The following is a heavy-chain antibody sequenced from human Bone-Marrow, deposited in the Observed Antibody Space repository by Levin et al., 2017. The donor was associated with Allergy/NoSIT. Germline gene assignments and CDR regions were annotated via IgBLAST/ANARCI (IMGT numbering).Heavy chain of an antibody. Sequence: ASVKVSCKASGYTFSANAMHWVRQAPGQRLEWMGWIIPGNVNTKYSQKLQGRVAITMDTSATTVYMELSSLTSEDTAMYYCARGDSGGLPFFDNWGQGTLVTVSS. D-gene: IGHD6-19*01. CDR1: GYTFSANA. J-gene: IGHJ5*02. V-gene: IGHV1-3*01. CDR2: IIPGNVNT. CDR3: ARGDSGGLPFFDN.